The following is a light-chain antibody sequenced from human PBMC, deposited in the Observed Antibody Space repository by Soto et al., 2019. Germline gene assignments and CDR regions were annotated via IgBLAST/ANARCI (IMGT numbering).Light chain of an antibody. CDR1: SNDVGGYDY. J-gene: IGLJ2*01. V-gene: IGLV2-11*01. Sequence: QSALTQPRSVSGSPGQSVTISCTGTSNDVGGYDYVSWYQQYPGKAPTYILYDVTKRPSGVPDRFSGSKSGNTASLTISGLQADDEADYYCCSYAGNDTVFGGGTKLTVL. CDR2: DVT. CDR3: CSYAGNDTV.